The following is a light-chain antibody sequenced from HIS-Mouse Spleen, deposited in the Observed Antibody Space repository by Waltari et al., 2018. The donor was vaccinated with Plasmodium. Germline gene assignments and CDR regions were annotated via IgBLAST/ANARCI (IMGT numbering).Light chain of an antibody. CDR1: QSVSSH. Sequence: EIVLTQSPATLSLSPGERATLSCRASQSVSSHLAWYQQKPGQAPRLLISDASNRATGIPARFSGSGSGTDFTLTISSLEPEDFAVYYCQQRSNWPRVLTFGGGTKVEIK. CDR2: DAS. J-gene: IGKJ4*01. V-gene: IGKV3-11*01. CDR3: QQRSNWPRVLT.